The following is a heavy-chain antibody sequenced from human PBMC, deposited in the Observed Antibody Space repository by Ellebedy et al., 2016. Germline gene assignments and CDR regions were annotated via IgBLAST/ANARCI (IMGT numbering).Heavy chain of an antibody. V-gene: IGHV2-5*02. CDR1: GFSLSTSGVG. J-gene: IGHJ4*02. Sequence: SGPTLVXPTQTLTLTCTFSGFSLSTSGVGVGWIRQTPGKALEWLALLYWDDDARYRPSLKSRLTITKDISKNQVVLTMTNMDPVDTATYYCAHSVGADLVLYYQYWGQGTLVTVSS. CDR2: LYWDDDA. D-gene: IGHD6-6*01. CDR3: AHSVGADLVLYYQY.